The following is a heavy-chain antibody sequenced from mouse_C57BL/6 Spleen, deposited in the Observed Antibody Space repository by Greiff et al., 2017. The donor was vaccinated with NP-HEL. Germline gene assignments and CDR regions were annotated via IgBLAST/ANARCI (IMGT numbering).Heavy chain of an antibody. CDR2: INPSSGYT. CDR3: AAGVYYGNLDY. J-gene: IGHJ2*01. V-gene: IGHV1-7*01. CDR1: GYTFTSYW. D-gene: IGHD2-1*01. Sequence: VQLQQSGAELAKPGASVKLSCTASGYTFTSYWMHWVNQRPGQGLDWIGYINPSSGYTTYNQKFKDKATLTADKSSSTAYMQLSSLTYEDSAVYYCAAGVYYGNLDYWGQGTTLTVSS.